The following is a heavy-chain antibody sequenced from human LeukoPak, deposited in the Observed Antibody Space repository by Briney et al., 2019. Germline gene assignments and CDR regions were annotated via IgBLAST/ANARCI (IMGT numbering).Heavy chain of an antibody. D-gene: IGHD5-24*01. V-gene: IGHV3-48*01. CDR3: ARDPKMATIVLQFGY. J-gene: IGHJ4*02. CDR2: ISAGGGTI. Sequence: GGPLRPSCPAPGFSSSAYKRRGAGQAPGGGRGGISFISAGGGTIYYADSVKGRFTISRDNSKNTLYLQMNSLRAEDTAVYYCARDPKMATIVLQFGYWGQGTLVTVSS. CDR1: GFSSSAYK.